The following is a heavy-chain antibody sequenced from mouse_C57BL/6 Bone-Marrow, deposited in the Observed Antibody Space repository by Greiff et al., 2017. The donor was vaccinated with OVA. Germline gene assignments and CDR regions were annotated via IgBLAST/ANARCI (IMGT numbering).Heavy chain of an antibody. CDR3: ARHIDYRSSYAMHY. CDR1: GFTFSSYG. D-gene: IGHD1-1*01. CDR2: ISSGGSYT. Sequence: EVQGVESGGDLVKPGGSLKLSCAASGFTFSSYGMSWVRQTPDKRLELVATISSGGSYTYYPDSVKGRFTISRDNAKNTLYLQMSSLKSEDTAMYYCARHIDYRSSYAMHYWGQGTSVTVSS. J-gene: IGHJ4*01. V-gene: IGHV5-6*01.